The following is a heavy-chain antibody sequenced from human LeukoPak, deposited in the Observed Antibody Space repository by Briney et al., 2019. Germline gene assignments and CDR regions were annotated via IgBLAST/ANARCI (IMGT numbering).Heavy chain of an antibody. Sequence: GGSLRLSCAASGFTFSNYAMHWARQAPGKGLEWVAVISHDGSDKYYADSVKGRFTISRDNSKNTLYLQMNSLRAEDTAVYYCARDHEWLLPKYYFDYWGQGTLVTVSS. CDR2: ISHDGSDK. V-gene: IGHV3-30*04. CDR1: GFTFSNYA. J-gene: IGHJ4*02. D-gene: IGHD3-22*01. CDR3: ARDHEWLLPKYYFDY.